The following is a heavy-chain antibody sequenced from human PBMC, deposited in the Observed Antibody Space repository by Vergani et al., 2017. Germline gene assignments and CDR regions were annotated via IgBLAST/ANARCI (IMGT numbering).Heavy chain of an antibody. D-gene: IGHD6-19*01. CDR3: ARRGSGWYEDEEPNAVDP. CDR1: GYTFTGYY. J-gene: IGHJ3*01. CDR2: INPNSGGT. Sequence: QVQLVQSGAEVKKPGASVKVSCKASGYTFTGYYMHWVRQAPGQGLEWMGWINPNSGGTNYAQKFQGRVTMTRDTSISTAYMELSRLRSDDTAVYYCARRGSGWYEDEEPNAVDPWGQGTMVTVSS. V-gene: IGHV1-2*02.